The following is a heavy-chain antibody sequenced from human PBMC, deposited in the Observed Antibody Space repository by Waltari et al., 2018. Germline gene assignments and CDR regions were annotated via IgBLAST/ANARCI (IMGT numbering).Heavy chain of an antibody. CDR2: ISGSGGST. CDR3: ANKLRYFDY. CDR1: GFTFSSYA. J-gene: IGHJ4*02. Sequence: EVQLLESGGGLVQPGGSLRLSCAASGFTFSSYAMSWVRQAPGKGRGWVSAISGSGGSTYYAGSGKGRFTISRDNSKNTLYLQMNSLRAEDTAVYYCANKLRYFDYWGQGTLVTVSS. V-gene: IGHV3-23*01. D-gene: IGHD3-9*01.